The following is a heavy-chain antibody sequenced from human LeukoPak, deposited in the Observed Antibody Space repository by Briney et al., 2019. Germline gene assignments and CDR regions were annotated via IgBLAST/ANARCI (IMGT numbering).Heavy chain of an antibody. Sequence: SETLSLTCAVYGGSFSGYYWSWIRQPPGKGLEWIGEINHSGSTNYNPSLKSRVTISVDTSKNQFSLKLSSVTAADTAVYYCARGFPLRYFDWSPSNWFDPWGLGTLVTVSS. V-gene: IGHV4-34*01. CDR3: ARGFPLRYFDWSPSNWFDP. J-gene: IGHJ5*02. CDR1: GGSFSGYY. CDR2: INHSGST. D-gene: IGHD3-9*01.